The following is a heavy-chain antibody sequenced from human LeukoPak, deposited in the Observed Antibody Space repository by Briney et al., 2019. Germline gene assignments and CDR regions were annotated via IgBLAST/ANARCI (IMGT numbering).Heavy chain of an antibody. V-gene: IGHV4-31*03. CDR1: GDSISSGGYY. CDR2: ISYSGNT. D-gene: IGHD5-12*01. Sequence: SQTLSLTCTVSGDSISSGGYYWSWIRQHPGTGLEWIGYISYSGNTYYNPSLKSRAAISADTPKNQFSLKLSSTTAADTAVYYCARAPVATPSEFDYWGQGTLVTVSS. J-gene: IGHJ4*02. CDR3: ARAPVATPSEFDY.